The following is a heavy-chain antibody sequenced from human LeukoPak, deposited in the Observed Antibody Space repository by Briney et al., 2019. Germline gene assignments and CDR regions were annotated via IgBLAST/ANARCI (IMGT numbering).Heavy chain of an antibody. CDR3: ARQAPPLQWLALSASPFDY. J-gene: IGHJ4*02. CDR2: INHSGSN. CDR1: GGSFSGYY. Sequence: SETLSLTCAVYGGSFSGYYWRWLRQPPGKGLEWIVEINHSGSNNFNPSLKSRVPISVGPSKKQFPLKLSSVTAADTAVYYCARQAPPLQWLALSASPFDYWGQGTLVTVSS. V-gene: IGHV4-34*01. D-gene: IGHD6-19*01.